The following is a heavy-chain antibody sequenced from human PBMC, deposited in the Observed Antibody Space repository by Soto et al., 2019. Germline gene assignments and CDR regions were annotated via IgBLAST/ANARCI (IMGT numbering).Heavy chain of an antibody. Sequence: LVQSGPDVKKPGTSVKVSCKTSGFTFGSSAVQWVRQVRGQHLEWIGWIVVASGYSNVAQKFQDRVSLTRDLSTNTAFMELSSLTSEDSAMYYCAADVIGVAGDFDHWGQGTLVSVSS. CDR3: AADVIGVAGDFDH. V-gene: IGHV1-58*01. J-gene: IGHJ4*02. CDR1: GFTFGSSA. D-gene: IGHD6-19*01. CDR2: IVVASGYS.